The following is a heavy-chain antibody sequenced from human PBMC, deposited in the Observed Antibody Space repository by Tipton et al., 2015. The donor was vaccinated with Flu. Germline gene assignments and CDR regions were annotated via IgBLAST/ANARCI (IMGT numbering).Heavy chain of an antibody. CDR2: ISRGGST. CDR3: ARRDYSNYVSQPKNWFDH. Sequence: TLSLTCIVSGDSIRSDYFWGWIRQSPGKGLEWIGQISRGGSTYYNSSLQSRATISVDSSRNRFSLKVKSVTAADTATYYCARRDYSNYVSQPKNWFDHWGQGILVTVSS. J-gene: IGHJ5*02. CDR1: GDSIRSDYF. V-gene: IGHV4-38-2*02. D-gene: IGHD4-11*01.